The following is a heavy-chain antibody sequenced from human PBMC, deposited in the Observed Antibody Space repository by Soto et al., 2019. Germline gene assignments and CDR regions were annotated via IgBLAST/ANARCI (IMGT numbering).Heavy chain of an antibody. Sequence: PGESLKISCQASGYSFTGFWIGWVRQLPGKGLEWVGAIYPGDSDTKYSPSFEGQVSMSVDKSVNTAYLPWSSLKASDSGIYYRARRGDFWSGSPQGRYNYGMDDWCQGPTVTLSS. V-gene: IGHV5-51*01. CDR2: IYPGDSDT. J-gene: IGHJ6*02. CDR3: ARRGDFWSGSPQGRYNYGMDD. D-gene: IGHD3-3*01. CDR1: GYSFTGFW.